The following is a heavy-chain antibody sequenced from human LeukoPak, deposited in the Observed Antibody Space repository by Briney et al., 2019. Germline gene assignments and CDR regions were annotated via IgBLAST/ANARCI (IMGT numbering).Heavy chain of an antibody. V-gene: IGHV1-2*02. Sequence: ASVKVSCKASGYTFTGYYMHWVRQAPGQGLEWMGLNNPNSGGTNYAQKFQGRVTMTRDTSISTPYMELSRLRSDDTAVYYCARGGGYDFWSGYYTDLYYFDYWGQGTLVTVSS. CDR3: ARGGGYDFWSGYYTDLYYFDY. D-gene: IGHD3-3*01. J-gene: IGHJ4*02. CDR1: GYTFTGYY. CDR2: NNPNSGGT.